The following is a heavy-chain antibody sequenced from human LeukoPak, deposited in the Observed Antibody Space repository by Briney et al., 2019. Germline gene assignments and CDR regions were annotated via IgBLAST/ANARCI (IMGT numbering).Heavy chain of an antibody. D-gene: IGHD1-26*01. J-gene: IGHJ4*02. CDR1: GFTFSSYE. Sequence: GGSLRLSCVASGFTFSSYEMNWVRQAPGKGLEWVSYISSSGSSTDYADSVRGRFTISRDNAKNTLYLHMNSLRAEDTAVFYCAREGFVGATDYWGQGTLVTVSS. CDR3: AREGFVGATDY. V-gene: IGHV3-48*03. CDR2: ISSSGSST.